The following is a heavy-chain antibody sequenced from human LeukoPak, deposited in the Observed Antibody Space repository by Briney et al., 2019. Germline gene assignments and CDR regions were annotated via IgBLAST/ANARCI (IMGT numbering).Heavy chain of an antibody. D-gene: IGHD3-22*01. Sequence: PGGSLRLSCAASEFTFSAYWMHWVRQVPGKGLVWVSRINGDGSSTSYADSVKGRFTISRDNAKNTLYLQMSSLRAEDTAVYYCARDLELTYYDSSGYDYWGQGTPVTVSS. J-gene: IGHJ4*02. CDR3: ARDLELTYYDSSGYDY. V-gene: IGHV3-74*01. CDR1: EFTFSAYW. CDR2: INGDGSST.